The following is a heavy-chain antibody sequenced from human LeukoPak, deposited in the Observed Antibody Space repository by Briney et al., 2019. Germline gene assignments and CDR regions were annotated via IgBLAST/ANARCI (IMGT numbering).Heavy chain of an antibody. V-gene: IGHV3-23*01. CDR1: GFTFSSYA. CDR2: ISGSGGST. J-gene: IGHJ6*02. Sequence: GGSLRLSCAASGFTFSSYAMSWVRQAPGKGLEWVSAISGSGGSTYYADSVKGRFTISRDNSKNTLYLQMNSLRAEDTAVYYCAKDTFFGVVIIRLSMDVWGQGTTVTVSS. D-gene: IGHD3-3*01. CDR3: AKDTFFGVVIIRLSMDV.